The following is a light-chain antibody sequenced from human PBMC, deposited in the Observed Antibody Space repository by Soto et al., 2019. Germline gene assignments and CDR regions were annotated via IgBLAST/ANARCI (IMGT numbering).Light chain of an antibody. CDR3: TSYASSSTLL. CDR1: SSDVGGYNF. CDR2: EVS. V-gene: IGLV2-14*01. Sequence: SVLTQPASVPGSPGQSITISCTGTSSDVGGYNFVSWYQHHPGKAPKLMIYEVSSRPSGVSNRFSGSKSGNTASLTISGLQAEDEADYYCTSYASSSTLLFGTGTKVTVL. J-gene: IGLJ1*01.